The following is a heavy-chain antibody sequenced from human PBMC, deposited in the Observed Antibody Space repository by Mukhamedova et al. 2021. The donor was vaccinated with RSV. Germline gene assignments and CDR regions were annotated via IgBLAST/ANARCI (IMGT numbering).Heavy chain of an antibody. D-gene: IGHD7-27*01. CDR2: IRIKAFGATT. Sequence: IRIKAFGATTEYAASVRGRFTISRDDSKGVAYLQMESLKVEDTAVYYCARGRSWGYLDFWGQGALVTVSS. V-gene: IGHV3-49*02. CDR3: ARGRSWGYLDF. J-gene: IGHJ4*02.